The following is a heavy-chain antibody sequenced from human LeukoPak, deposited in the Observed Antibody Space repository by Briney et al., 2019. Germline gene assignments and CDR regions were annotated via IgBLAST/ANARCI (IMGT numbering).Heavy chain of an antibody. CDR1: GGPLTSYY. CDR2: IYYRGST. V-gene: IGHV4-59*01. J-gene: IGHJ3*02. CDR3: ARDRYSGYDGFGAFDI. D-gene: IGHD5-12*01. Sequence: SETLSLTCTVSGGPLTSYYWSWIRQPPGKGLEWIGFIYYRGSTNYNPSLESRVTISVDTSKNRFSLKLSSVTAADTAVYYCARDRYSGYDGFGAFDIWGQGTMVTVSS.